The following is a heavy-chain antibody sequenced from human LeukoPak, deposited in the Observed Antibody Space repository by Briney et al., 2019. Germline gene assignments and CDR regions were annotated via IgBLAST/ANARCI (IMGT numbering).Heavy chain of an antibody. J-gene: IGHJ4*02. V-gene: IGHV1-8*01. Sequence: ASVKVSCKASGYTFTSYDINWVRQATGQGLEWMGWMNPNSGNAGYAQKFQGRVTMTRNTSISTAYMELSSLRSEDTAVYYCASLSPYYYDSSGYPIDYWGQGTLVTVSS. CDR2: MNPNSGNA. CDR1: GYTFTSYD. D-gene: IGHD3-22*01. CDR3: ASLSPYYYDSSGYPIDY.